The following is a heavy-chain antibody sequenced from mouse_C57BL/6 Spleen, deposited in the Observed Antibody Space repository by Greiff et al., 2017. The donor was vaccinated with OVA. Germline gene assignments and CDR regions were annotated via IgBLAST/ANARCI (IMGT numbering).Heavy chain of an antibody. D-gene: IGHD1-1*01. J-gene: IGHJ1*03. V-gene: IGHV5-17*01. CDR2: ISSGSSTI. CDR3: ARPYGSSFHWYCDV. CDR1: GFTFSDYG. Sequence: DVHLVESGGGLVKPGGSLKLSCAASGFTFSDYGMHWVRQAPEKGLEWVAYISSGSSTIYYADTVKGRFTISRDNAKNTLFLQMTSLRSEDTAMYYCARPYGSSFHWYCDVWGTGTTVTVSS.